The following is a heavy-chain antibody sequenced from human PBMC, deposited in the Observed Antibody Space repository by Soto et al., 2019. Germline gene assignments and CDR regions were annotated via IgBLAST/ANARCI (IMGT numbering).Heavy chain of an antibody. J-gene: IGHJ4*02. Sequence: ASAEVSCKASRYTYPSYDINWVRQAPRQGLEWMGWMNPNSGNTGYAQKFQGGVTMTRNTSISTAYMELSSLRSEDTAVYYCARPPFPGCINGVCYPCDHWGQGTLVTVSS. V-gene: IGHV1-8*01. CDR3: ARPPFPGCINGVCYPCDH. CDR1: RYTYPSYD. D-gene: IGHD2-8*01. CDR2: MNPNSGNT.